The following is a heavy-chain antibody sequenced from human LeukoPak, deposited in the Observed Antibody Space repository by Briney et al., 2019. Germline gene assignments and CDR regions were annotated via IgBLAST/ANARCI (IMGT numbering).Heavy chain of an antibody. D-gene: IGHD6-19*01. J-gene: IGHJ3*02. CDR1: GFTFGTYG. CDR2: IWYDGSNK. V-gene: IGHV3-33*01. CDR3: ARAKDNSGRDGFDI. Sequence: PGGSLRLSCAASGFTFGTYGIHWVRQAPGKGLEWVAVIWYDGSNKYYADSVKGRFTISRDNSKNTLYLQMNSLRAEDTAVYYCARAKDNSGRDGFDIWGQGTMVTVSS.